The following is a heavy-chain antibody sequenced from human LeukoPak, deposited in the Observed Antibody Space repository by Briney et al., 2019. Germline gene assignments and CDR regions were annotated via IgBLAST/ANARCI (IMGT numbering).Heavy chain of an antibody. CDR2: INHSGST. CDR3: ARGYGSGSRLDN. V-gene: IGHV4-34*01. Sequence: SETLSLTCAVYGGSFSGYYWSWIRQPPGKGLEWIGEINHSGSTNYNPSLKSRVTISVDTSKNQFSLKLGSVTAADTAVYYCARGYGSGSRLDNWGQGTLVTVSS. J-gene: IGHJ4*02. D-gene: IGHD3-10*01. CDR1: GGSFSGYY.